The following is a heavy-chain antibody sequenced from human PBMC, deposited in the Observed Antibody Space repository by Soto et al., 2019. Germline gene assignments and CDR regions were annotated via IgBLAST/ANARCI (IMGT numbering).Heavy chain of an antibody. CDR3: AKVGSSYGYERYYFDY. CDR2: ISGSGGST. J-gene: IGHJ4*02. CDR1: GFTFSSYA. V-gene: IGHV3-23*01. Sequence: VGSLRLSCAASGFTFSSYAMSWVRQAPGKGLEWVSAISGSGGSTYYADSVKGRFTISRDNSKNTLYLQMNSLRAEDTAVYYCAKVGSSYGYERYYFDYWGQGTLVTVSS. D-gene: IGHD5-18*01.